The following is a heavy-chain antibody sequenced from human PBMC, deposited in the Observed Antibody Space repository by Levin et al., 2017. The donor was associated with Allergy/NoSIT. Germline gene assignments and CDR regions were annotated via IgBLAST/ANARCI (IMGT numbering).Heavy chain of an antibody. V-gene: IGHV3-23*01. Sequence: PGGSLRLSCAASGFTFTTFSMSWVRQPPGQGLEWVSAISGSVGVGSYYADSVKGRFTISRDNSKNTLHLQMNSLRAEDTAVYYCAKRRALAGMGDFDFWGQGTLVTVSS. J-gene: IGHJ4*02. D-gene: IGHD6-19*01. CDR2: ISGSVGVGS. CDR3: AKRRALAGMGDFDF. CDR1: GFTFTTFS.